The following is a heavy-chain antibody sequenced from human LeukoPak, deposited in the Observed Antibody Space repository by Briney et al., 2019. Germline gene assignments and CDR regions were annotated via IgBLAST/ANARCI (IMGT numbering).Heavy chain of an antibody. CDR3: AKAFTPNGY. Sequence: LSGGSLRLSCEASGFTFSSYAMSWVRQAPGKGLEWVSGISGSGGSTYHADSVKGRFTISRDNSKSTLYLQMNSLRAEDTAVYYCAKAFTPNGYWGQGTLVTVSS. J-gene: IGHJ4*02. CDR1: GFTFSSYA. CDR2: ISGSGGST. V-gene: IGHV3-23*01. D-gene: IGHD2-8*01.